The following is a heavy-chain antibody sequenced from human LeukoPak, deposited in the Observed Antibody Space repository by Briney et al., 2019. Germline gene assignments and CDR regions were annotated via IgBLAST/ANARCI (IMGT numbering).Heavy chain of an antibody. CDR1: GGSISSYY. CDR3: ARRGGSYYKAGYLDY. CDR2: IYYSGST. Sequence: SETLSLTCTVSGGSISSYYWSWIRQPPGKGLEWIGYIYYSGSTNYNPSLKCRVTISVDTSKNQFSLKLSSVTAADTAVYYCARRGGSYYKAGYLDYWGQGTLVTVSS. J-gene: IGHJ4*02. D-gene: IGHD1-26*01. V-gene: IGHV4-59*08.